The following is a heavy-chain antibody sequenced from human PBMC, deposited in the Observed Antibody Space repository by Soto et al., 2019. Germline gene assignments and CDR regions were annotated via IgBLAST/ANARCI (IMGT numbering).Heavy chain of an antibody. CDR3: AIVLSWASYYDFCSGYYTYYYYGMDV. J-gene: IGHJ6*02. V-gene: IGHV1-8*01. D-gene: IGHD3-3*01. CDR2: MNPNSVNT. Sequence: QVQLVQSGAEVKKPGASVKVSCKASGYTFTSYDINWVRQATGQGLEWMGWMNPNSVNTGYAQQFQGRAPMTRNTSISTADMELSSLRSEDTAVYYCAIVLSWASYYDFCSGYYTYYYYGMDVWGQGTTVTVSS. CDR1: GYTFTSYD.